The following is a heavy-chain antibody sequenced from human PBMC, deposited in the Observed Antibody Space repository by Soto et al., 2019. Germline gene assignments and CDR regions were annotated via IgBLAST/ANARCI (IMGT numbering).Heavy chain of an antibody. J-gene: IGHJ4*02. CDR2: IDPSDSQT. D-gene: IGHD3-22*01. CDR1: GYSFAGYW. CDR3: ARQIYDSDTGPNFQSYFAS. V-gene: IGHV5-10-1*01. Sequence: GESLKISCKGSGYSFAGYWITWVRQKPGKGLEWMGRIDPSDSQTYYSPSFRGHVTISATKSITTVFLQWSSLRASDTAMYYCARQIYDSDTGPNFQSYFASWAQATPVTVSS.